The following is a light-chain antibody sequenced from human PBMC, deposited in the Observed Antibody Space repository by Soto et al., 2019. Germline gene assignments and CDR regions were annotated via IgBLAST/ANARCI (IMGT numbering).Light chain of an antibody. V-gene: IGLV1-47*02. J-gene: IGLJ3*02. Sequence: QAVVTPPPSASGTPGQRITIYCSGNSFNIGSNFVYWYQQLPGTAPKLLIYSNDQRPSGIPDRFSGSKSGTSASLASSGLGSEDDADYYCTTWDDTLSGRVFGGGTKLTVL. CDR2: SND. CDR1: SFNIGSNF. CDR3: TTWDDTLSGRV.